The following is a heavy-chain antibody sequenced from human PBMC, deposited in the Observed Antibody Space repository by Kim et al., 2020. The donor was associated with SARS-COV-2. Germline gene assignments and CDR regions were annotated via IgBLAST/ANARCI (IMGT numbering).Heavy chain of an antibody. V-gene: IGHV4-59*12. CDR1: AGSITTYY. CDR2: IFHTVII. CDR3: ASSTNRSVRPAFDS. Sequence: SETLSLTCSVSAGSITTYYWSWIRQPPGKGLEWIGYIFHTVIINYNPSLKSRGTISIDTSKNHFSLNLSSVTAADTAIYYCASSTNRSVRPAFDSWGPG. J-gene: IGHJ4*02. D-gene: IGHD6-6*01.